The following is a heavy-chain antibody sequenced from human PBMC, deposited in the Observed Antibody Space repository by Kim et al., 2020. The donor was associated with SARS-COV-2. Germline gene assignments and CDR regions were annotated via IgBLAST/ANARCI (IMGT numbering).Heavy chain of an antibody. D-gene: IGHD7-27*01. V-gene: IGHV7-4-1*02. CDR2: ISTNTGNP. CDR1: GYTFTSSA. CDR3: ARKINVTGDDAFDI. Sequence: ASVKVSCKASGYTFTSSAMNWVRQAPGQGLEWMGWISTNTGNPTYARDFLGRFVFSLDTSVSTAYLQITNLKAEDTALYFCARKINVTGDDAFDIWGQGTMVTVSS. J-gene: IGHJ3*02.